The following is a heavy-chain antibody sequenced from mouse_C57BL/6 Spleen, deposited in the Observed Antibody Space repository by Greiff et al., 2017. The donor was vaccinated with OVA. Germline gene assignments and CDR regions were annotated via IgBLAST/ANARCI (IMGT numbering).Heavy chain of an antibody. Sequence: QVQLQQSGAELVRPGTSVKVSCKASGYAFTNYLIEWVKQRPGQGLEWIGVINPGSGGTKYNEKFKGKATLTADKSSSTAYMQLSSLTSEDSAVYFCARRAGDWYFDVWGTGTTVTVSS. CDR2: INPGSGGT. D-gene: IGHD3-1*01. CDR1: GYAFTNYL. V-gene: IGHV1-54*01. J-gene: IGHJ1*03. CDR3: ARRAGDWYFDV.